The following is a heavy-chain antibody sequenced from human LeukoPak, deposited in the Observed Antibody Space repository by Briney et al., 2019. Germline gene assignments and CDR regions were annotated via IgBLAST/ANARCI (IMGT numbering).Heavy chain of an antibody. CDR2: IKEDGSET. CDR1: GFTFKKYW. D-gene: IGHD1-26*01. J-gene: IGHJ4*02. CDR3: ARDGTYSDSDY. V-gene: IGHV3-7*01. Sequence: PGGSLRLSCAASGFTFKKYWMNWVRQVPGKGLECLANIKEDGSETYYADSVKGRFTISRDNPKNLLFLQINSLRVEDTAVYYCARDGTYSDSDYWGQGTLVTVSS.